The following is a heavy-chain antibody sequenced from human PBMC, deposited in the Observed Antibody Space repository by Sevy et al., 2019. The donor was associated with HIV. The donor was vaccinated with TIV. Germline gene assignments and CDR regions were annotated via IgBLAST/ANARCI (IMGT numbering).Heavy chain of an antibody. D-gene: IGHD2-2*01. CDR3: ARGIGYCSSTSCSFNYYYYYYMDV. J-gene: IGHJ6*03. V-gene: IGHV4-59*08. CDR2: IYYSGST. CDR1: GGSISSYY. Sequence: TLSLTCTVSGGSISSYYWSWIRQPPGKGLEWIGYIYYSGSTNYNPSLKSRVTISVDTSKNQFSLKLSSVTAADTAVYYCARGIGYCSSTSCSFNYYYYYYMDVWGKGTTVTVSS.